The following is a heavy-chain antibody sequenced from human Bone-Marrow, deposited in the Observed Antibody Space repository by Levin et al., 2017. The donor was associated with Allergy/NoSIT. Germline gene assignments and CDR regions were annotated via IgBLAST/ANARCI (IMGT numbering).Heavy chain of an antibody. D-gene: IGHD2-15*01. J-gene: IGHJ6*03. V-gene: IGHV1-69*13. CDR3: ARLTGDCSGGACLSRYFYYYMDV. CDR1: GGTFSSHG. CDR2: IIPIFGPP. Sequence: PRASVKVSCKASGGTFSSHGIAWVRQAPGQGLEWMGGIIPIFGPPNYAQKFQGRVTISADESTNTAYMGLSSLRSDDTAVFYCARLTGDCSGGACLSRYFYYYMDVWGKGTTVTVSS.